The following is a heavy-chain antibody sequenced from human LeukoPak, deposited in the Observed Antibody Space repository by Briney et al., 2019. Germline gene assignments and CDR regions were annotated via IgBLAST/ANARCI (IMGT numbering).Heavy chain of an antibody. CDR2: IYYSGTT. J-gene: IGHJ4*02. D-gene: IGHD4-17*01. CDR1: GGSISSSTYY. V-gene: IGHV4-39*01. CDR3: ARGPTTKYFDS. Sequence: SETLSLTCTVSGGSISSSTYYWGWIRQPPGKGLEWIATIYYSGTTYYNPSLKSRVTISVDTSKNQLYLMLSSVTAADTAVYYCARGPTTKYFDSWGQGTLVTVSS.